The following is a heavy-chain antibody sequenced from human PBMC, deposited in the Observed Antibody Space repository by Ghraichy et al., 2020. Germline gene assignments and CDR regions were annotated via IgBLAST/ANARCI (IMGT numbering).Heavy chain of an antibody. CDR3: ARDDYGDYSISRYFDL. CDR1: GGSISSYY. J-gene: IGHJ2*01. Sequence: SETLSLTCTVSGGSISSYYWSWIRQPPGKGLEWIGYIYYSGSTNYNPSLKSRVTISVDTSKNQFSLKLSSVTAADTAVYYCARDDYGDYSISRYFDLWGRGTLVTVSS. V-gene: IGHV4-59*01. CDR2: IYYSGST. D-gene: IGHD4-17*01.